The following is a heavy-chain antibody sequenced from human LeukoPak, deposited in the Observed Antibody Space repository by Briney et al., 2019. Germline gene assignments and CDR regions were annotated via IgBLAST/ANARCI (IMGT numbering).Heavy chain of an antibody. J-gene: IGHJ4*02. Sequence: PSETLSLTCAVSGGPFRGFFWSWIRQAPGKGLEWIAEVSHGGTSNYNPSLKSRITISVDTSKNQFSLKLSSVTAADAAVYYCARARGTAGGFDYWGQGTLVTVSS. CDR1: GGPFRGFF. V-gene: IGHV4-34*01. CDR2: VSHGGTS. CDR3: ARARGTAGGFDY. D-gene: IGHD6-13*01.